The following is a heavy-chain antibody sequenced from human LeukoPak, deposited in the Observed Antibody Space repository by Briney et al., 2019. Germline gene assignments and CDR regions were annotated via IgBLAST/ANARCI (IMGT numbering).Heavy chain of an antibody. Sequence: GGSLRLSCAASGFTFSSYGMSWVRQAPGKGLEWVSAISGSGGSTYYADSVKGRFTISRDNSKNTLYLQMNSLRAEETAVYYCAKSGGSSWYGSPYYFDYWGQGTLVTVSS. J-gene: IGHJ4*02. CDR3: AKSGGSSWYGSPYYFDY. CDR1: GFTFSSYG. D-gene: IGHD6-13*01. V-gene: IGHV3-23*01. CDR2: ISGSGGST.